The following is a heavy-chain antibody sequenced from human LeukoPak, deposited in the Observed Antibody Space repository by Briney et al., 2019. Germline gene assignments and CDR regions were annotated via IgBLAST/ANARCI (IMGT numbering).Heavy chain of an antibody. CDR2: IYYSGST. Sequence: ASQTLSLTCTVSGGSISSGDYYWSWIRQPPGKGLEWIGYIYYSGSTYYNPSLKSRLTISVDTSKNQFSLKLSSVTAADTAVYYCVVAAPYNWFDPWGQGTLVTVSS. V-gene: IGHV4-30-4*01. CDR1: GGSISSGDYY. D-gene: IGHD2-15*01. J-gene: IGHJ5*02. CDR3: VVAAPYNWFDP.